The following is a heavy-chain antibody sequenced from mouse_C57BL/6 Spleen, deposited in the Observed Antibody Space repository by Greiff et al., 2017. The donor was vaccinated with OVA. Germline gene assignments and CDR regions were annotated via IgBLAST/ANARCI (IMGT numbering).Heavy chain of an antibody. CDR2: ISYSGST. CDR3: AREDYGYFDV. J-gene: IGHJ1*03. Sequence: EVKLMESGPGMVKPSQSLSLTCTVTGYSITSGYDWHWIRHFPGNKLEWMGYISYSGSTHYNPSLKSRISITHDTSKNHFLLKLNSVTTEDTATYYCAREDYGYFDVWGTGTTVTVSS. D-gene: IGHD2-4*01. V-gene: IGHV3-1*01. CDR1: GYSITSGYD.